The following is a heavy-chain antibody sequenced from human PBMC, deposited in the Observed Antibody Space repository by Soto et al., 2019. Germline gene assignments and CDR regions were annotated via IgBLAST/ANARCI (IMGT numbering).Heavy chain of an antibody. D-gene: IGHD6-19*01. Sequence: QVQLVESGGGVVQPGRSLRLSCAASGFTFSSYAMHWVRQAPGKGLEWVAVISYDGSNKYYADSVKGRFTISRDNSKNTLYLQMNCLRAEDTAVYYCARGPHSSGWSSVDYWGQGTLVTVSS. J-gene: IGHJ4*02. V-gene: IGHV3-30-3*01. CDR2: ISYDGSNK. CDR3: ARGPHSSGWSSVDY. CDR1: GFTFSSYA.